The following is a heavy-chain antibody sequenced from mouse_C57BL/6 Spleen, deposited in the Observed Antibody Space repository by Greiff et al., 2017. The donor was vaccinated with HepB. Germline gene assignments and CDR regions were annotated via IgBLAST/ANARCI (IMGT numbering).Heavy chain of an antibody. V-gene: IGHV1-81*01. Sequence: QVQLKESGAELARPGASVKLSCKASGYTFTSYGISWVKQRTGQGLEWIGEIYPRSGNTYYNEKFKGKATLTADKSSSTAYMELRSLTSEDSAVYVCARPTMVTTGGFAYWGQGTLVTVSA. J-gene: IGHJ3*01. CDR1: GYTFTSYG. D-gene: IGHD2-9*01. CDR3: ARPTMVTTGGFAY. CDR2: IYPRSGNT.